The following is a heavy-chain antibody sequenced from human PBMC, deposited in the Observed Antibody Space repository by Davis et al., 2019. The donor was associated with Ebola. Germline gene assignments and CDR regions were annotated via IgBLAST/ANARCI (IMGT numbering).Heavy chain of an antibody. J-gene: IGHJ6*02. CDR3: ARGRRSSSHYYYYGMDV. Sequence: ESLKISCAASGFTFSSYAMSWIRQPPGKGLEWIGEINHSGSTNYNPSLKSRVTISVDTSKNQFSLKLSSVTAADTAVYYCARGRRSSSHYYYYGMDVWGQGTTVTVSS. CDR1: GFTFSSYA. CDR2: INHSGST. D-gene: IGHD6-13*01. V-gene: IGHV4-34*01.